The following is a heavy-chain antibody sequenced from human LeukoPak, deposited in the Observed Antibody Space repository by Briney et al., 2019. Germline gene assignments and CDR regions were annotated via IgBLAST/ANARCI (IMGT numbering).Heavy chain of an antibody. D-gene: IGHD1-26*01. Sequence: TSETLSLTCTVSGGSISSYYWSWIRQPPGKGLEWIGYIYYSGSTNYNPSLKSRVTISVDTSKNQFSLKLSSVTAADTAVYYCARLRRIVGATGGYDAFDIWGQGTMVTVSS. CDR1: GGSISSYY. CDR2: IYYSGST. J-gene: IGHJ3*02. CDR3: ARLRRIVGATGGYDAFDI. V-gene: IGHV4-59*01.